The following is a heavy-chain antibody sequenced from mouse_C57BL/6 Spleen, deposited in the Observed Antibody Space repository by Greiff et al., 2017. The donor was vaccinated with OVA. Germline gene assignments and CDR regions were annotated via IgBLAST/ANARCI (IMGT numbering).Heavy chain of an antibody. J-gene: IGHJ4*01. CDR2: IWSGGST. D-gene: IGHD4-1*01. Sequence: VKLVESGPGLVQPSQSLSITCTVSGFSLTSYGVHWVRQSPGKGLEWLGVIWSGGSTDYNAAFISRLSISKDNSKSQVFFKMNSLQADDTAIYYCARRNWDVDYAMDYWGQGTSVTVSS. CDR3: ARRNWDVDYAMDY. V-gene: IGHV2-2*01. CDR1: GFSLTSYG.